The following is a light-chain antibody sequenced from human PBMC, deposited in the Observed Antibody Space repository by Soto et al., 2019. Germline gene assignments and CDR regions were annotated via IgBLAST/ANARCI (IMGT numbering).Light chain of an antibody. CDR1: QDISGW. J-gene: IGKJ5*01. Sequence: DIQMTQSPSSVSASVGDRVTITCRASQDISGWLGWYLQKPGKAPELLLYAASNLQSGDRSRCSGSGSGTHFTPTITNLQPGDSSTYYCHQATSHATFGQGTGLEIK. CDR2: AAS. V-gene: IGKV1-12*01. CDR3: HQATSHAT.